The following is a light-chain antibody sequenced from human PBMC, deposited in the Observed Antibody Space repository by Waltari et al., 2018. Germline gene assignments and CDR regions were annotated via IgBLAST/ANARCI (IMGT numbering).Light chain of an antibody. J-gene: IGLJ3*02. CDR2: AVT. V-gene: IGLV2-14*03. CDR3: CSHTFDSTWV. Sequence: QSALTQPASVSGSPGQSITISCTGTSSDVGVHNYVSWYQQYPGKAPKLLIYAVTKRPSGVSSRCSGSRSGNTASLTISGLQPEDEADYYCCSHTFDSTWVFGGGTKLTVL. CDR1: SSDVGVHNY.